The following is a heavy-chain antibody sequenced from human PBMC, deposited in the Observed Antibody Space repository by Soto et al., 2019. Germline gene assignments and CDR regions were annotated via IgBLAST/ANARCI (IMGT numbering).Heavy chain of an antibody. CDR1: GFTFSMSA. D-gene: IGHD6-13*01. CDR2: TGLNGRTT. CDR3: ATVHGTSRSFDY. V-gene: IGHV3-23*01. Sequence: EVQILESGGGLVQPGGSLRLSCEASGFTFSMSAMSWVRQAPGKGLEWVSTTGLNGRTTYYADSVKGRFTVSRDNSKNTLDLQMNSLRAEDTAVYYCATVHGTSRSFDYWGQGTLVTVSS. J-gene: IGHJ4*02.